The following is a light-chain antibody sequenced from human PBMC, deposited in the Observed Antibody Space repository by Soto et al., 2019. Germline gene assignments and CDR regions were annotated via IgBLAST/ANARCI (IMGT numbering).Light chain of an antibody. Sequence: EIVLTQSPATLSLSPGERATLSCRASQSVSRYLAWYQQKPGQAPRLLIYDASNRATGIPARFSGSGSGTDFTLPISSLEPEDFAVYYCRQRSNWPRTFGQGTKLEIK. CDR1: QSVSRY. J-gene: IGKJ2*01. CDR2: DAS. V-gene: IGKV3-11*01. CDR3: RQRSNWPRT.